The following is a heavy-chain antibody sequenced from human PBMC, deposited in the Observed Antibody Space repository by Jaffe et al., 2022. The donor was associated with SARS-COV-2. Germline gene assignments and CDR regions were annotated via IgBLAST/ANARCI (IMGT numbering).Heavy chain of an antibody. Sequence: EVQLVESGGGLVQPGGSLRLSCSASGFTFNNYAMHWVRQAPGKGLEFVSTISSNGTNTYYAVSVRGRFTVSRDNSKSTLSLQMTNLRPEDTAIYYCVKEATYNNKWLYYYYYGMDVWGQGTTVTVSS. J-gene: IGHJ6*02. CDR2: ISSNGTNT. CDR1: GFTFNNYA. D-gene: IGHD1-20*01. V-gene: IGHV3-64D*08. CDR3: VKEATYNNKWLYYYYYGMDV.